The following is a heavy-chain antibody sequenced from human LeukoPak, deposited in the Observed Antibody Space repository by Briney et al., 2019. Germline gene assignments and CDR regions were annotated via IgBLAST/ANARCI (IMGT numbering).Heavy chain of an antibody. CDR1: GFTFSNYG. Sequence: GGSLRLSCAASGFTFSNYGIHWVRQAPGKGLEWVAVIWYDGSNKYYADSVKGRFTISRDNSKNTLYLQMNSLRAEDTAVYYCAKDSSGWKDFDYWGQGTLVTVSS. D-gene: IGHD6-19*01. V-gene: IGHV3-33*06. CDR2: IWYDGSNK. J-gene: IGHJ4*02. CDR3: AKDSSGWKDFDY.